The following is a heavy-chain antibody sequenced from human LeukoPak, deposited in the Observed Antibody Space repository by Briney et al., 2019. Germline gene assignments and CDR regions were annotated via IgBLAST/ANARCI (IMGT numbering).Heavy chain of an antibody. CDR3: ARGDSLSY. CDR2: IYYSGST. CDR1: GGSISSYY. V-gene: IGHV4-59*01. D-gene: IGHD2-15*01. Sequence: SETLSLTCTVSGGSISSYYWSWIRQPPGKGPEWIGYIYYSGSTNYNPSLKSRVTISVDTSKNQFSLKLSSVTAADTAVYYCARGDSLSYWGQGTLVTVSS. J-gene: IGHJ4*02.